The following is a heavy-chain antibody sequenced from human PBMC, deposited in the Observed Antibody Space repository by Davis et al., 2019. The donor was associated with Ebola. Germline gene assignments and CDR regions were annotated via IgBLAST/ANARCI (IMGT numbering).Heavy chain of an antibody. D-gene: IGHD5-12*01. CDR3: ATGYGVF. Sequence: ASVKVSCKASGYTFTAYYMHWVRQAPGQGLEWVGVINPTGGSTTYAQHFQDRLTMTTDTSTSTSYLEVRSLTSDDTAVYYCATGYGVFWGRGTLVIVSS. CDR1: GYTFTAYY. J-gene: IGHJ4*02. V-gene: IGHV1-46*01. CDR2: INPTGGST.